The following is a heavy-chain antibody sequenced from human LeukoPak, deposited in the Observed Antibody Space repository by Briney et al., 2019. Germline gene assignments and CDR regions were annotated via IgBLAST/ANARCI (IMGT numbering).Heavy chain of an antibody. CDR2: INSGGSGT. CDR3: AKGMAGMDV. Sequence: GGSLRLSCADSGFNFASNWMHWVRQTPGKGLMWVSRINSGGSGTSYADSVEGRFTISRDNAKNTLYLQMNSLRVEDTAVYYCAKGMAGMDVWGQGTTVTVSS. J-gene: IGHJ6*02. CDR1: GFNFASNW. D-gene: IGHD5-24*01. V-gene: IGHV3-74*01.